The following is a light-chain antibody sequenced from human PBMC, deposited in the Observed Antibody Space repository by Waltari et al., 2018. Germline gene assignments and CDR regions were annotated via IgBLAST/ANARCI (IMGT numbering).Light chain of an antibody. V-gene: IGKV3-20*01. CDR2: VAS. CDR3: QQYGSSPWT. J-gene: IGKJ1*01. CDR1: QTVTINY. Sequence: EIVLTQSPGPLSWSPGERATLPCRASQTVTINYLAWYQQKPGQAPRLLIYVASHRATGIPDRFSGSGSGTDFTLTISRLEPEDSAVYYCQQYGSSPWTFGQGTKVEIK.